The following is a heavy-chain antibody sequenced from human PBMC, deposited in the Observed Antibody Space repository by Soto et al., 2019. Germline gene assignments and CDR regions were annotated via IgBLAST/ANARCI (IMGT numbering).Heavy chain of an antibody. CDR3: ASVKGAYDSSGYDI. D-gene: IGHD3-22*01. CDR2: ISSSSSYI. Sequence: GSLRLSCAASGFTFSSYSMNWVRQAPGKGLEWVSSISSSSSYIYYADSVKGRFTISRDNAKNSLYLQMNSLRAEDTAVYYCASVKGAYDSSGYDIWGQGTMVTVSS. V-gene: IGHV3-21*01. J-gene: IGHJ3*02. CDR1: GFTFSSYS.